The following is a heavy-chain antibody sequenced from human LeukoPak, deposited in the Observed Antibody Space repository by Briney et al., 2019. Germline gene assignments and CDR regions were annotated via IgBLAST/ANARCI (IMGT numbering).Heavy chain of an antibody. V-gene: IGHV3-66*01. CDR3: ARDVSNGWVWYFDL. CDR1: GFTVSSNY. D-gene: IGHD6-19*01. Sequence: GGSLRLSCAASGFTVSSNYMSWVRQAPGKGLVWVSIIYSGGNTYYADSVKGRFTISRDNSKNTLYLQMNSLRAEDTAVYYCARDVSNGWVWYFDLWGRGTLVTVSS. CDR2: IYSGGNT. J-gene: IGHJ2*01.